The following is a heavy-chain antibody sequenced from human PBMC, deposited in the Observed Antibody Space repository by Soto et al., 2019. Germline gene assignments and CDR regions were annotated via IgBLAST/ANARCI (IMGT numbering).Heavy chain of an antibody. D-gene: IGHD6-19*01. J-gene: IGHJ4*02. Sequence: QITLDESGPTLVKPTQTLTLTCTFSGFSFSTSQVGVGWIRQPPGKAQEWLGLIYWDDDKRYSPSLRSRLTITKDTSKNQVVLTMTNMDPLDTATYYCAYRPGGYMSGWDNGYFDYWGRGALVTVSS. V-gene: IGHV2-5*02. CDR2: IYWDDDK. CDR3: AYRPGGYMSGWDNGYFDY. CDR1: GFSFSTSQVG.